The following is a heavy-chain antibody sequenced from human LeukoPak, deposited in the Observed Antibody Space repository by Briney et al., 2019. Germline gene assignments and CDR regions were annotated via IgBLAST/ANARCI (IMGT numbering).Heavy chain of an antibody. Sequence: PSQTLSLTCTVSGGSISSGDYYWSWIRQPPGKGLEWIGYIYYGGSTYYNPSLKSRVTISVDTSKNQFSLKLSSVTAADTAVYYCAREENWGRDNWFDPWGQGTLVTVSS. CDR2: IYYGGST. J-gene: IGHJ5*02. CDR3: AREENWGRDNWFDP. D-gene: IGHD7-27*01. V-gene: IGHV4-30-4*01. CDR1: GGSISSGDYY.